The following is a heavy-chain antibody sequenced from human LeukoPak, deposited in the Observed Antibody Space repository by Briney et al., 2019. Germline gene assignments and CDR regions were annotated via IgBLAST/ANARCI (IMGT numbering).Heavy chain of an antibody. CDR3: AKWDSSAWYDY. Sequence: PGGSLRLSCAASGFTFSSYARSWVRQAPGKGLEWVSAINGGGGNTYYADSVKGRFTISRNNSKNTLYLQMSSLRAEDTAVYYCAKWDSSAWYDYWGQGTLVTVSS. D-gene: IGHD6-19*01. CDR2: INGGGGNT. CDR1: GFTFSSYA. J-gene: IGHJ4*02. V-gene: IGHV3-23*01.